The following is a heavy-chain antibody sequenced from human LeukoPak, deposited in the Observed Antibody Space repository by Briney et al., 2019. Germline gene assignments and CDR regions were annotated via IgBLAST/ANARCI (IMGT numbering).Heavy chain of an antibody. CDR3: ARVRYRLAETYIDY. CDR1: GYACTGYY. Sequence: ASVKVSCKASGYACTGYYMHWGRHAPGQGLEWMGCSNPNSGGTNHAQKFQGRVTMTRDTSISTAYMQLSRLRSDDTAVYYCARVRYRLAETYIDYWGQGTLVTVSS. CDR2: SNPNSGGT. V-gene: IGHV1-2*02. J-gene: IGHJ4*02. D-gene: IGHD3-16*01.